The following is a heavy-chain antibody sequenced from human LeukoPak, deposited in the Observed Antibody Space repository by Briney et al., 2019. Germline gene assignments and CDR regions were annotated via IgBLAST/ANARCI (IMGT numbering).Heavy chain of an antibody. V-gene: IGHV4-59*08. Sequence: SETLSLTCTVSGGSISSYYWSWIRQPPGKGLEWIGYIYYSGSTNYNPSLKSRVTISVDTSKNQFSLKLSSVTAADTAVYYCARHRVLRYFDWSLDVWGKGTTVTVSS. CDR1: GGSISSYY. J-gene: IGHJ6*04. CDR2: IYYSGST. CDR3: ARHRVLRYFDWSLDV. D-gene: IGHD3-9*01.